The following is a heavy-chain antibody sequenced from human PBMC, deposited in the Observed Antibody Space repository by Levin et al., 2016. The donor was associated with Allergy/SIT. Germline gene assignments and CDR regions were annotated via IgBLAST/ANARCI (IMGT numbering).Heavy chain of an antibody. V-gene: IGHV3-15*01. CDR3: GRGSGTPDY. CDR1: GFTFSNAW. CDR2: IKGKGDGGTR. Sequence: GESLKISCTASGFTFSNAWMTWIRQAPGKGLEWVGRIKGKGDGGTRDYATPVKGRFTISRDDSLKTVFLQMNNLKIEDTAVYFCGRGSGTPDYWGQGTLVTVSS. J-gene: IGHJ4*02. D-gene: IGHD3-10*01.